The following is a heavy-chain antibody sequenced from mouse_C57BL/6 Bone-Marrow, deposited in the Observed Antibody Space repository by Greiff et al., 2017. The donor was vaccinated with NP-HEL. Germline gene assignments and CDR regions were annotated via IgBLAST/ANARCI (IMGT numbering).Heavy chain of an antibody. V-gene: IGHV1-61*01. J-gene: IGHJ4*01. D-gene: IGHD2-5*01. CDR3: ARSSNYPYYAMDY. CDR2: IYPSDSET. CDR1: GCTFTSYW. Sequence: QVQLQQPGAELVRPGSSVKLSCKASGCTFTSYWMDWVKQRPGQGLEWIGNIYPSDSETHYNQKFKDKATLTVDKSSSTAYMQLSSLTSEDSAVYYCARSSNYPYYAMDYWGQGTSVTVSS.